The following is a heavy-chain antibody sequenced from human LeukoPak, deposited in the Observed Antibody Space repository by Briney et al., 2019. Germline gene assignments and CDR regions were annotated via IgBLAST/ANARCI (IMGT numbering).Heavy chain of an antibody. J-gene: IGHJ4*02. D-gene: IGHD1-26*01. CDR3: AREQRGAGYFDY. CDR1: GFTFSSYG. CDR2: IWYDGSNK. V-gene: IGHV3-33*01. Sequence: GGSLRLSCAASGFTFSSYGIHWVRQAPGKGLEWVAVIWYDGSNKYYADSVKGRFTISRDNSKNTLYLQMNSLRAEDTAVYYCAREQRGAGYFDYWGQGTLVTVSS.